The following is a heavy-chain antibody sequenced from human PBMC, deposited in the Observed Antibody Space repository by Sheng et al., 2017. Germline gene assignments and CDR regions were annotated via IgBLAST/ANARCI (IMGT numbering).Heavy chain of an antibody. CDR2: ISGSGGSA. V-gene: IGHV3-23*04. CDR1: QFTFGTYA. CDR3: AKLGXSVPMVTTVSFDI. J-gene: IGHJ3*02. D-gene: IGHD4-17*01. Sequence: QLVESGGALVQTGGSLRLSCVSSQFTFGTYAMSWVRQAPGKGLEWVSAISGSGGSANYADSVKGRFSLSRDNSKNTLYLQMNSLRAEDTAVYYCAKLGXSVPMVTTVSFDIW.